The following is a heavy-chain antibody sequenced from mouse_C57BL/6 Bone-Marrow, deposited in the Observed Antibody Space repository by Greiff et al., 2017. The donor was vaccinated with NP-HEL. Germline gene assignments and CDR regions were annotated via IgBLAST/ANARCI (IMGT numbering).Heavy chain of an antibody. J-gene: IGHJ2*01. CDR1: GFTFSSYG. V-gene: IGHV5-6*01. CDR2: ISSGGSYT. CDR3: AGGRVFDY. Sequence: EVKLVESGGDLVKPGGSLKLSCAASGFTFSSYGMSWVRQTPDKRLEWVATISSGGSYTYYPDSVKGRFTISRDNAKNTLYLQMSSLKSEDTAMYYCAGGRVFDYWGQGTTLTVSS.